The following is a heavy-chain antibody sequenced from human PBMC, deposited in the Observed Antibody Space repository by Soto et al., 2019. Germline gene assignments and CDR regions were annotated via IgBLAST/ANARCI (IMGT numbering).Heavy chain of an antibody. CDR1: GYTFTGYY. J-gene: IGHJ6*02. CDR2: INLNSGGR. Sequence: ASVQGSCKGSGYTFTGYYVHWVRQAPGEGLEWLGWINLNSGGRHCAQKVQGRVTMTRDTSVSTAYVELCRRRSDGRAGYYCARGDVRDVWCQGTTETVSS. V-gene: IGHV1-2*02. CDR3: ARGDVRDV.